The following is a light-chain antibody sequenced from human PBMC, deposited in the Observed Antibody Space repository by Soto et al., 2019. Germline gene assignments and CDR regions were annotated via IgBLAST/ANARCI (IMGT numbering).Light chain of an antibody. J-gene: IGLJ2*01. CDR1: RSNIGAGYD. CDR2: VNS. V-gene: IGLV1-40*01. CDR3: QSYDSSLSGDVV. Sequence: QSVLTQPPSVSGAPGQRVTISCTGSRSNIGAGYDVHWYQQLPGPAPKLLIHVNSNRPSGVPDRFSGSKSGTSASLAITGLQAEEEAEYYCQSYDSSLSGDVVFGGGNKFTVL.